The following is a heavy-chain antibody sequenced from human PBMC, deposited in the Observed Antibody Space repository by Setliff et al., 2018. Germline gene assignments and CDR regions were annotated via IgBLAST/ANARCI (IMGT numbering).Heavy chain of an antibody. J-gene: IGHJ4*02. V-gene: IGHV4-34*01. Sequence: SETLSLTCAVYGGSFSGYYWSWIRQPPGNGLENIGTIYYSGSTYYNPSLKSRVTISVDTSKNQFSLRLKSVTAADTAVYYCARGNSRSSVWYVVPHFDYWGQGTLVTVSS. CDR3: ARGNSRSSVWYVVPHFDY. CDR1: GGSFSGYY. D-gene: IGHD6-19*01. CDR2: IYYSGST.